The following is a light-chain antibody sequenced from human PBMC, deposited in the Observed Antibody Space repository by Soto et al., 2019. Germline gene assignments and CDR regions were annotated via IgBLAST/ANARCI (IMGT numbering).Light chain of an antibody. Sequence: QSALTQPASVSGSPGQSITISCTGSSSDVGGKKYVSWYQQYPGKAPKLMICDVSNRPSGVSNRFSGSKSGNTASLTISGLQAEDQADYYCGGFTGTTYVSGNGTKVXXL. CDR2: DVS. J-gene: IGLJ1*01. V-gene: IGLV2-14*01. CDR1: SSDVGGKKY. CDR3: GGFTGTTYV.